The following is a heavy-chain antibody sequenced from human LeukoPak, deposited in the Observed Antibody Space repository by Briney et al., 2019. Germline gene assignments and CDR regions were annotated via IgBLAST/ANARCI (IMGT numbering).Heavy chain of an antibody. CDR2: INPSGGST. D-gene: IGHD2-2*01. CDR3: ARGRGPAAVLDAFDI. J-gene: IGHJ3*02. V-gene: IGHV1-46*01. Sequence: ASVKVSCKASGYTFTSYYMHWVRQAPGQGLAWMGIINPSGGSTSYAQKFQGRVTMTRDTSTSTVYMELSSLRSEDTAVYYCARGRGPAAVLDAFDIWGQGTMVTVSS. CDR1: GYTFTSYY.